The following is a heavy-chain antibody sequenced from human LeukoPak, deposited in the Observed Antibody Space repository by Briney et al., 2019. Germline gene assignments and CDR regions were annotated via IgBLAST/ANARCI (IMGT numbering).Heavy chain of an antibody. CDR3: ARDVPATIRIGMDV. CDR2: IYPRDGST. D-gene: IGHD2-2*01. V-gene: IGHV1-46*01. CDR1: GYTFTSNY. Sequence: ASVKVSCKASGYTFTSNYIHWVRQAPGQGLEWMGMIYPRDGSTSYAQKFQGRVTVTRDTSTSTVHMELSSLRSEDTAVYYCARDVPATIRIGMDVWGQGTTVTVSS. J-gene: IGHJ6*02.